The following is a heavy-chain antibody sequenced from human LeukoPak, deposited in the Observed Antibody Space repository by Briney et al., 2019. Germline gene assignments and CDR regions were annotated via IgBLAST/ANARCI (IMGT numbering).Heavy chain of an antibody. D-gene: IGHD6-19*01. Sequence: SGTLSLTCAVYGGSFSSDYWGWIRQPPGKGLEWIGSIYFRDNTYYNPSLKSRVTISVDTSKKQFSLTLKSVTDADTAVYYCARHPIKLRWSSGWYYFDYWGQGTLITVSS. CDR3: ARHPIKLRWSSGWYYFDY. CDR2: IYFRDNT. V-gene: IGHV4-39*01. J-gene: IGHJ4*02. CDR1: GGSFSSDY.